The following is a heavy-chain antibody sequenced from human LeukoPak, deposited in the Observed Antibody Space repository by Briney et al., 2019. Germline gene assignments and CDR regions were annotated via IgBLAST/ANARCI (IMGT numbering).Heavy chain of an antibody. CDR1: GGSISSGGYY. V-gene: IGHV4-30-2*01. J-gene: IGHJ3*02. D-gene: IGHD5-12*01. CDR3: WKATQTPAVATYDAFDI. CDR2: IYHSGST. Sequence: SETLSLTCTVSGGSISSGGYYWSWIRQPPGKGLEWIGYIYHSGSTYYNPSLKSRVTISVDRSKNQFSLKLSSVTAADTAVYYCWKATQTPAVATYDAFDIWGQGTMVTVSS.